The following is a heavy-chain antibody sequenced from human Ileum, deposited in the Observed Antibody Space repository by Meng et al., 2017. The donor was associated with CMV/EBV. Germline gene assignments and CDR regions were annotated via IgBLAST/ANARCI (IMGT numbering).Heavy chain of an antibody. V-gene: IGHV3-30*02. D-gene: IGHD3-10*01. Sequence: ARRLSCVASGFTFSDYGMHWVRQAPGKGLEWVAFIRYDGNYEYYADSVKGRLTISRDNSKSTLFLQMNSLRPEDTAMYYCARDQSGHWGQGTLVTVSS. CDR1: GFTFSDYG. CDR3: ARDQSGH. J-gene: IGHJ4*02. CDR2: IRYDGNYE.